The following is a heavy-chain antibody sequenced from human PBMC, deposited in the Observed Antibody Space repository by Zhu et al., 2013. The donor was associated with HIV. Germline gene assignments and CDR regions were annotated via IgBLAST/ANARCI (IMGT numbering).Heavy chain of an antibody. CDR1: GFTFTSSA. V-gene: IGHV1-58*01. CDR2: IVVGSGNT. CDR3: AAQYYYDSSGYYGGLDYYYYGMDV. J-gene: IGHJ6*02. Sequence: QLVQSGPEVKKPGTSVKVSCKASGFTFTSSAVQWVRQARGQRLEWIGWIVVGSGNTNYAQKFQERVTITRDMSTSTAYMELSSLRSEDTAVYYCAAQYYYDSSGYYGGLDYYYYGMDVWGQGTTVTVSS. D-gene: IGHD3-22*01.